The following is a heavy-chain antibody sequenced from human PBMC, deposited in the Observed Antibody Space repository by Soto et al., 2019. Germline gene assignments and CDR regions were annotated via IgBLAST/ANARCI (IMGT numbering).Heavy chain of an antibody. CDR2: ISYDGSNK. Sequence: QVQLVESGGGVVQPGRSLRLSCAASGFTFSSYGMHWVRQAPGKGLEWVAVISYDGSNKYYADSVKGRFTISRDNYKNTLYLQMNSLRAEDTAVYYCAKDGIAVDIMGPNYYYYYGMDVWGQGTTVTVSS. J-gene: IGHJ6*02. V-gene: IGHV3-30*18. CDR3: AKDGIAVDIMGPNYYYYYGMDV. D-gene: IGHD6-19*01. CDR1: GFTFSSYG.